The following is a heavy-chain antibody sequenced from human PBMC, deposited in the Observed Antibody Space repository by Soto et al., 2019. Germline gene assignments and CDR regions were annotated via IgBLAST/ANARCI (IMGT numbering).Heavy chain of an antibody. Sequence: QVQLVESGGGVVQPGRSLRLSCAASGFTFSSYAMHWVRQAPGKGLEWVAVISYDGSNKYYADSVKGRFTISRDNSKNTLYLQMNSLRAEDTAVYYCARDSPDSSGWSPIDDAFDIWGQGTMVTVSS. CDR2: ISYDGSNK. J-gene: IGHJ3*02. CDR1: GFTFSSYA. D-gene: IGHD6-19*01. V-gene: IGHV3-30-3*01. CDR3: ARDSPDSSGWSPIDDAFDI.